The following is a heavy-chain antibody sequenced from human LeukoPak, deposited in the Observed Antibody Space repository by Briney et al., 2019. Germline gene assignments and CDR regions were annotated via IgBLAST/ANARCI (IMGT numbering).Heavy chain of an antibody. J-gene: IGHJ3*02. V-gene: IGHV1-69*04. CDR1: GGTFSSYA. CDR2: IIPILGIA. CDR3: ARDGYNRGAFDI. D-gene: IGHD5-24*01. Sequence: SVTVSCKASGGTFSSYAISWVRQAPGQGLEWMGRIIPILGIANYAQKFQGRVTITADKSTSTAYMELSSLRSEDTAVYYCARDGYNRGAFDIWGQGTMVTVSS.